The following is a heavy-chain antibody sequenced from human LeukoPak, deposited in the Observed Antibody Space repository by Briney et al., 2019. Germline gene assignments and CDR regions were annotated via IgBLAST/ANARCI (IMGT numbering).Heavy chain of an antibody. V-gene: IGHV4-34*01. D-gene: IGHD6-13*01. J-gene: IGHJ4*02. CDR3: ARGLGVAAAPLYYFDY. CDR1: GGSSSGYY. Sequence: SETLSLTCAVYGGSSSGYYWSWIRQPPGKGLEWIGEINHSGSTNYNPSLKGRVTISVDTSKNQFSLKLSSVTAADTAVYYCARGLGVAAAPLYYFDYWGQGTLVTVSS. CDR2: INHSGST.